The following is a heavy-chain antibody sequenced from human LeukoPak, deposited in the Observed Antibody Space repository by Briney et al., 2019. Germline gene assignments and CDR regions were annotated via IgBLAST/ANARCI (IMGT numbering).Heavy chain of an antibody. CDR1: GFSLFSYS. CDR3: AREEMGGTTRSGALT. Sequence: TGGSLRLSCVASGFSLFSYSINWVRQAPGKGLEWVSSISGNTSYIYYADSVKGRFTISRDNAENSLYLHMNSLRAEDTAVYYCAREEMGGTTRSGALTWGQGTLVTVSS. D-gene: IGHD1-14*01. V-gene: IGHV3-21*01. CDR2: ISGNTSYI. J-gene: IGHJ5*02.